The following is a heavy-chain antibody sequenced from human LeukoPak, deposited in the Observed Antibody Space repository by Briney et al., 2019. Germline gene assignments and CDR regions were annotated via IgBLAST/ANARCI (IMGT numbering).Heavy chain of an antibody. V-gene: IGHV1-46*01. CDR3: ASALAAGPLDY. CDR2: INPSGGST. D-gene: IGHD6-13*01. CDR1: GYTFTSYY. J-gene: IGHJ4*02. Sequence: ASVKVSCKASGYTFTSYYMHWVRQAPGQGLEWMGIINPSGGSTSYAQKFQGRVTMTRDMSTSTAYMELRGLRSDDTAVYYCASALAAGPLDYWGQGTLVTVSS.